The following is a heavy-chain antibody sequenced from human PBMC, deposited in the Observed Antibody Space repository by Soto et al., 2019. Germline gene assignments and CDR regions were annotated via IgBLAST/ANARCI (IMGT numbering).Heavy chain of an antibody. D-gene: IGHD2-15*01. J-gene: IGHJ6*02. Sequence: GGSLRLSCAASGFTFSSYAMSWVRQAPGKGLEWVSAISGNGGSTYYADSVKGRFTISRDNSKNTLYLQMNSLRAEDTAVYYCAQGICSGGSCYSHYYYGMDVWGQGTTVTVSS. CDR3: AQGICSGGSCYSHYYYGMDV. CDR1: GFTFSSYA. V-gene: IGHV3-23*01. CDR2: ISGNGGST.